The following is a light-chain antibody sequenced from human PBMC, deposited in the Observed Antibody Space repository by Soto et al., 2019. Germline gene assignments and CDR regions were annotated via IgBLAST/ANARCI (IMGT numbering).Light chain of an antibody. CDR1: QSINNY. J-gene: IGKJ1*01. Sequence: DIQMTQSPSSLSASVGDRVTITCRASQSINNYLSWYQQKPGKAPKLLIYAASSLQSGVPPRFSGSGSGTDFTLTISSLQPEDFATYYCQQNYNAPRWTFGQGTKVEIK. V-gene: IGKV1-39*01. CDR2: AAS. CDR3: QQNYNAPRWT.